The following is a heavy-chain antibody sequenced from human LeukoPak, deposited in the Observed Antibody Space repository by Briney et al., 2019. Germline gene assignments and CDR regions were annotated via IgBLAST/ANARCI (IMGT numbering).Heavy chain of an antibody. V-gene: IGHV3-21*01. Sequence: PGGSLRLSCAASGFTFSSYSMNWVRQAPGKGLEWVSSIRSSSDHIYYADSVKGRFTISRDNAKNSLYLQMNSLRAEDTAVYYCASAPLGSTRPWGQGTLVTVSS. J-gene: IGHJ5*02. CDR3: ASAPLGSTRP. CDR1: GFTFSSYS. D-gene: IGHD1-26*01. CDR2: IRSSSDHI.